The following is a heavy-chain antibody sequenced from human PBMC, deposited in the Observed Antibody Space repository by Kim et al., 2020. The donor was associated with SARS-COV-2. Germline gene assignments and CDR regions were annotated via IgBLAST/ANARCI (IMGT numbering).Heavy chain of an antibody. J-gene: IGHJ3*02. V-gene: IGHV5-51*01. CDR2: IYPGDSDP. Sequence: GESLKISCKGSGYSFTSYWIGWVRQMPGKGLEWMGIIYPGDSDPRYRPSLQGQVTISADKSISTAYLQWSSLKASDTAMYYCARQRWLQFDAFDIWGQGTMVTVSS. CDR1: GYSFTSYW. CDR3: ARQRWLQFDAFDI. D-gene: IGHD5-12*01.